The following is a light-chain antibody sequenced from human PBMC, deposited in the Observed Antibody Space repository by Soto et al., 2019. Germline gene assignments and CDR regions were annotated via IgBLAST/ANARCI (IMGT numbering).Light chain of an antibody. V-gene: IGKV3-20*01. Sequence: EIVLTQSPGTLSLSPGERATLSCRASQSVSSSYLAWYQQKPGQAPRLLIYGASSRATGIPDRFSGSGSGTDFTLTISRLESEDFAVYYCQQYGSPPMYTFGQGTELESK. CDR2: GAS. CDR3: QQYGSPPMYT. CDR1: QSVSSSY. J-gene: IGKJ2*01.